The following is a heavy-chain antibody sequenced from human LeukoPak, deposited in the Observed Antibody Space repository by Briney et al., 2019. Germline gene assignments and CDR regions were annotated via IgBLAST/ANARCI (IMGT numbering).Heavy chain of an antibody. CDR1: GYTFTSYA. J-gene: IGHJ6*02. V-gene: IGHV7-4-1*02. D-gene: IGHD3-22*01. CDR3: ARGLNYYDSSVVGMDV. Sequence: RGASVKVFCMASGYTFTSYAMNWVRQAPGQGLEWMGWINTNTGIPTYAQGFTGRFVFSLDTSVSTAYLQISSLKAEDTAVYYCARGLNYYDSSVVGMDVWGQGTTVTVSS. CDR2: INTNTGIP.